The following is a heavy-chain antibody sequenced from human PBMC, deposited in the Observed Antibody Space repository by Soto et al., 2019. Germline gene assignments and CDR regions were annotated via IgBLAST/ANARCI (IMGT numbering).Heavy chain of an antibody. Sequence: EVQLVESGGGLVQPGRSLRLSCAASGFTFEEYAMHWVRQVPGKGLEWVADISWNRGNIAYADSVKGRFTISRDNAKNSLYLQMNSLRPADTALYFCTKDRGWGGERRWAFDVWGQGTMVTVSS. CDR3: TKDRGWGGERRWAFDV. D-gene: IGHD2-21*01. CDR1: GFTFEEYA. V-gene: IGHV3-9*01. J-gene: IGHJ3*01. CDR2: ISWNRGNI.